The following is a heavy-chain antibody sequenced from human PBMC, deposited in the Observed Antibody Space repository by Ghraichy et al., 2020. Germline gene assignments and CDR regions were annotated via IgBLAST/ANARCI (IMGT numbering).Heavy chain of an antibody. CDR1: GYTFTSYG. Sequence: GESLNISCKASGYTFTSYGISWVRQAPGQGLEWMGWISAYNGNTNYAQKLQGRVTMTTDTSTSTAYMELRSLRSDDTAVYYCARVSGQDDAFDIWGQGTMVTVSS. CDR3: ARVSGQDDAFDI. V-gene: IGHV1-18*01. CDR2: ISAYNGNT. D-gene: IGHD3-3*02. J-gene: IGHJ3*02.